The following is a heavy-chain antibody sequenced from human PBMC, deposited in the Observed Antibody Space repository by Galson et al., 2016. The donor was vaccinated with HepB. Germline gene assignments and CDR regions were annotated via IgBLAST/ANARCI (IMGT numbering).Heavy chain of an antibody. V-gene: IGHV3-23*01. Sequence: SLRLSCAASGFTFSTYAMSWARQAPGKGLEWVSGISGSSEAIYYADSVKSRFTISRDNSKNALYLQMNSLRAEDTAVYYCATRLSAPANWGQGAQVTVSS. CDR3: ATRLSAPAN. J-gene: IGHJ4*02. D-gene: IGHD2-2*01. CDR2: ISGSSEAI. CDR1: GFTFSTYA.